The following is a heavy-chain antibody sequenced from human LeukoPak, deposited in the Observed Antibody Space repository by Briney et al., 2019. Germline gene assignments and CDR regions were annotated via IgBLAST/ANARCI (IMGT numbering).Heavy chain of an antibody. D-gene: IGHD6-19*01. J-gene: IGHJ3*02. CDR1: GFTFSSYA. Sequence: GGSLRLSCAASGFTFSSYAMSWVRQAPGKGLEWVSAISGSGGSTYYADSVKGRFTISRDNSKNTLYLQMNSLRAEDTAVYYCARSPFPLAVAANLPSGAFDIWGQGTMVTVSS. CDR3: ARSPFPLAVAANLPSGAFDI. V-gene: IGHV3-23*01. CDR2: ISGSGGST.